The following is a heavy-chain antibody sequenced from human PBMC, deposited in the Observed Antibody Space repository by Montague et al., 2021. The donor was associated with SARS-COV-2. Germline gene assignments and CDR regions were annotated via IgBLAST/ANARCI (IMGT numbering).Heavy chain of an antibody. J-gene: IGHJ5*02. Sequence: SETLSLTCTVTGDSVISYNYYWIWIRHPPGQGLEWLVFIYDSGSSSYNLSLHGPVTITIDTSKNQFSLNLMSVTPADMSFCYCVKGSGYPWGQGTLVTVSS. V-gene: IGHV4-61*01. CDR3: VKGSGYP. CDR2: IYDSGSS. CDR1: GDSVISYNYY. D-gene: IGHD3-22*01.